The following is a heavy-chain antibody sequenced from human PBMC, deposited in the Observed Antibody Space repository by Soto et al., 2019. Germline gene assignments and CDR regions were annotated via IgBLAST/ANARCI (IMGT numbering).Heavy chain of an antibody. J-gene: IGHJ4*02. CDR1: GDSVSSNSAA. D-gene: IGHD6-19*01. Sequence: SQTLSLSCAISGDSVSSNSAAWNWIRQSPSRGLEWLGRTYYRSKWYNDYAVSVKSRITINPDTSNNQFSLQLNSVTPEDTAVYYCARVWYSRGWDHNYFDYWGQGTLVTVSS. CDR2: TYYRSKWYN. CDR3: ARVWYSRGWDHNYFDY. V-gene: IGHV6-1*01.